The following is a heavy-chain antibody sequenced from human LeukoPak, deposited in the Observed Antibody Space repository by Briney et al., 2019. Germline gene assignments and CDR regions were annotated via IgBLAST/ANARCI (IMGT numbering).Heavy chain of an antibody. Sequence: GGSLRLSCAASGFFFSTYEMNWIRQAPGKGLEWVSYISTDGSTIHYADSVKGRFTISRDNSKNTLYLQMNSLRAEDTAVYYCARDIDIVVVVAAPTSFAFDIRGQGTMVTVSS. CDR3: ARDIDIVVVVAAPTSFAFDI. CDR1: GFFFSTYE. V-gene: IGHV3-48*03. J-gene: IGHJ3*02. D-gene: IGHD2-15*01. CDR2: ISTDGSTI.